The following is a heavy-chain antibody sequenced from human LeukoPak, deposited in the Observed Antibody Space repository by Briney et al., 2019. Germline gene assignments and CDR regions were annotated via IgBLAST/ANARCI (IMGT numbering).Heavy chain of an antibody. Sequence: GGSLRLSCAASGFTFSSYAMSWVRQAPGKGLEWVSAISGSGGSTYYADSVTGRFTISRDNSKNTLYLQMNSLRAEDTAVYYCAKGGVVVIRLGDYWGQGTLVTVSS. CDR1: GFTFSSYA. CDR2: ISGSGGST. J-gene: IGHJ4*02. D-gene: IGHD3-22*01. CDR3: AKGGVVVIRLGDY. V-gene: IGHV3-23*01.